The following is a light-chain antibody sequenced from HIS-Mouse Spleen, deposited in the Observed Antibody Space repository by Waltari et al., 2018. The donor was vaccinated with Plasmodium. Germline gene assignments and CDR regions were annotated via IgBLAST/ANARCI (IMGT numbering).Light chain of an antibody. CDR2: QDS. CDR3: QAWDSSTVV. CDR1: KLGDKY. V-gene: IGLV3-1*01. J-gene: IGLJ2*01. Sequence: SYELTQPPSVSVSPGQTANITCSRNKLGDKYACWYQQTQGQSPVLVIYQDSKRPSGIPERFSGSNSGNTATLTISGTQAMDEADYYCQAWDSSTVVFGGGTKLTVL.